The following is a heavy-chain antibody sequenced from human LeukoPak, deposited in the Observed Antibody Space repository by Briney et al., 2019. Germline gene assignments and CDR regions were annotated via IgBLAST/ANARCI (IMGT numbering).Heavy chain of an antibody. D-gene: IGHD3-3*01. CDR2: ISSSSSTI. Sequence: PGGSLRLSCAASGFTFSSYSMNWVRQAPGKGLEWVSYISSSSSTIYYADSVKGRFTISRDNAKDSLYLQMNSLRAEDTAVYYCAKDQPLRSLDWWGQGTLVTVSS. J-gene: IGHJ4*02. CDR3: AKDQPLRSLDW. V-gene: IGHV3-48*01. CDR1: GFTFSSYS.